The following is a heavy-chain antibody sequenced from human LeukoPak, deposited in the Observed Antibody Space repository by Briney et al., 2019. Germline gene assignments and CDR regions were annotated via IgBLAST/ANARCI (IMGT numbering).Heavy chain of an antibody. CDR3: ARDTWSTSSFDY. CDR2: ISSSSSSYI. CDR1: GFTFSSYS. V-gene: IGHV3-21*01. J-gene: IGHJ4*02. D-gene: IGHD2-2*01. Sequence: GGSLRLSCAASGFTFSSYSMNWVRQAPGKGLEWVSSISSSSSSYIYYADSVKGRFTISRDNAKNSLYLQMNSLRAEDTAVYYCARDTWSTSSFDYWGQGTLVTVSS.